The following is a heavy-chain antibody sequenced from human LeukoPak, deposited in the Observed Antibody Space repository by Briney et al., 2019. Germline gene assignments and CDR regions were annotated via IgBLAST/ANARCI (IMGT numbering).Heavy chain of an antibody. CDR2: ISGSGVTT. Sequence: QPGGSLRLSCAAAVFTFSCYAINWVRQAPGKGLEWVSGISGSGVTTNYADSVKGRFTISTDKSKNTLYLQMNCLSAEDTAVYYCAKGRIRLGFDYWGQGTLVTVSS. CDR1: VFTFSCYA. J-gene: IGHJ4*02. D-gene: IGHD5-18*01. CDR3: AKGRIRLGFDY. V-gene: IGHV3-23*01.